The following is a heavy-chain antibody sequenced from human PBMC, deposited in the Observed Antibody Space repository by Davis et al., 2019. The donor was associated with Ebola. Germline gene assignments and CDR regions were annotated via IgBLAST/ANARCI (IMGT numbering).Heavy chain of an antibody. CDR2: ISSSSSYI. CDR1: GFTFSSYS. CDR3: ARDQPSSWYVPDY. J-gene: IGHJ4*02. Sequence: PGGSLSLTCAASGFTFSSYSMNWVRQAPGKGLEWVSSISSSSSYIYYADSVKGRFTISRDNAKNSLYLQMNSLRAEDTAVYYCARDQPSSWYVPDYWGRGTLVTVSS. D-gene: IGHD6-13*01. V-gene: IGHV3-21*01.